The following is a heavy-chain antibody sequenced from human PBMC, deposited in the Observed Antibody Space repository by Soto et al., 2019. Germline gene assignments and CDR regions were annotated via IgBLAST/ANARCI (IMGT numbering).Heavy chain of an antibody. CDR3: ARGLVVVATTFDY. CDR2: INHSGST. J-gene: IGHJ4*02. D-gene: IGHD5-12*01. CDR1: GGSFSGYY. V-gene: IGHV4-34*01. Sequence: SETLSLTCAVYGGSFSGYYWSWIRQPPGKGLEWIGEINHSGSTNYNPSLKSRVTISVDTSKNQFSLKLSSVTAADTAVYYCARGLVVVATTFDYWGQGTLVTVSS.